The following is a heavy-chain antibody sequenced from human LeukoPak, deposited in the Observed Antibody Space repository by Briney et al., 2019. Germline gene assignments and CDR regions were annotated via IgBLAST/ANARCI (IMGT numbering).Heavy chain of an antibody. CDR3: ARAGSSTSSGGFDP. CDR2: INWNGGST. Sequence: SGGSLRLSCAASGFTFDDYGMSWVRQAPGKGLGWVSGINWNGGSTGYADSVKGRFTISRDNAKNSLYLQMNSLRAEDTALYYCARAGSSTSSGGFDPWGQGTLVTVSS. V-gene: IGHV3-20*04. D-gene: IGHD2-2*01. J-gene: IGHJ5*02. CDR1: GFTFDDYG.